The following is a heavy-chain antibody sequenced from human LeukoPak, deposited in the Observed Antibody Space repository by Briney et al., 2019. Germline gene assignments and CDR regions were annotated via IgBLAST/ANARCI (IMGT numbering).Heavy chain of an antibody. CDR2: IYYSGST. J-gene: IGHJ6*02. V-gene: IGHV4-39*07. Sequence: SETLSLTCTVSGGSISSSSYYWGWIRQPPGKGLEWIGSIYYSGSTYYNPSLKSRVTISVDTSKNQFSLKLSSVTAADTAVYYCARDNDYVWGSYRPGLGGMDVWGQGTTVTVSS. CDR3: ARDNDYVWGSYRPGLGGMDV. D-gene: IGHD3-16*02. CDR1: GGSISSSSYY.